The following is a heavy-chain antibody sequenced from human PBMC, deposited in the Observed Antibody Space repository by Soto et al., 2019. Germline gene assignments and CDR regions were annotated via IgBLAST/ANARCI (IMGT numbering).Heavy chain of an antibody. V-gene: IGHV1-18*01. Sequence: ASVKVSCKASGYTFTSYGISWVRQAPGQGLEWMGWISAYNGNTNYAQKLQGRVTMTTDTSTSTAYMELRSLRSDDTAVYYCARDRVYYGSGSYLLYYYGMDVWGQGTTVTVSS. CDR2: ISAYNGNT. D-gene: IGHD3-10*01. CDR3: ARDRVYYGSGSYLLYYYGMDV. J-gene: IGHJ6*02. CDR1: GYTFTSYG.